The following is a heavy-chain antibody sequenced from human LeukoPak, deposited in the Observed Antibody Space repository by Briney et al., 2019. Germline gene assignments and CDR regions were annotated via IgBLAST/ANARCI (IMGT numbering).Heavy chain of an antibody. CDR1: GFTFSNYE. CDR3: ANLLLWFGELSAYFQH. CDR2: ISGSGGST. V-gene: IGHV3-23*01. J-gene: IGHJ1*01. Sequence: GGSLRLSCAASGFTFSNYEMHWVRQAPGKGLEWVSAISGSGGSTYYADSVKGRFTISRDNSKNTLYLQMNSLRAEDTAVYYCANLLLWFGELSAYFQHWGQGTLVTVSS. D-gene: IGHD3-10*01.